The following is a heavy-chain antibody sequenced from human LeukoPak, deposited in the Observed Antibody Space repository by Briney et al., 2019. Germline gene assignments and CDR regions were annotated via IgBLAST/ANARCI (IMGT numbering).Heavy chain of an antibody. V-gene: IGHV1-2*02. CDR1: GYTFIDYY. J-gene: IGHJ4*02. CDR3: GRDRITEEGGHFDY. D-gene: IGHD3-16*01. CDR2: INPKSGGT. Sequence: ASVKVSCKASGYTFIDYYMHWVRQAPGQGLEWMGWINPKSGGTNYAQKFQGRITITRDTSINSVSMELSRLRSDDTAVYYCGRDRITEEGGHFDYWGQGTLVTVSS.